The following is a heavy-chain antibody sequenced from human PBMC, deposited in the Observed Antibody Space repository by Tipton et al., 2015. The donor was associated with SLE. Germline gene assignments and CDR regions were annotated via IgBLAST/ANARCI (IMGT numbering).Heavy chain of an antibody. CDR3: VRDPALAETGTYFDR. CDR2: VHDSVMV. CDR1: GGLTRDYF. V-gene: IGHV4-59*01. D-gene: IGHD1-14*01. Sequence: LRLSCTVSGGLTRDYFWTWIRQPPGRGLEYIGYVHDSVMVDYNPSLKSRVTISADTSRNQFSLTLTSVTAADTAKYYCVRDPALAETGTYFDRWGQGILVSVSS. J-gene: IGHJ4*02.